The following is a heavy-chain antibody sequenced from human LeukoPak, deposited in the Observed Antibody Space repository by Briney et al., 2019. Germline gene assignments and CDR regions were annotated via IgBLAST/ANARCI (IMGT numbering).Heavy chain of an antibody. V-gene: IGHV4-39*01. D-gene: IGHD3-10*01. CDR1: GGSISSSSYY. CDR2: IYYSCST. J-gene: IGHJ4*02. CDR3: ARHSITMVRGVIPPFDY. Sequence: SETLSLTCTVSGGSISSSSYYWGWIRQPPGKGLEWIGSIYYSCSTYYNPYLKSRVTISVDTSKIQFSLKLSSVTAADTAVYYCARHSITMVRGVIPPFDYWGQGPLVPVSS.